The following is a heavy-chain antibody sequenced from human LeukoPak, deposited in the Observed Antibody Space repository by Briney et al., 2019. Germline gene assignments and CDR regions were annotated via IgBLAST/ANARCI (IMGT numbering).Heavy chain of an antibody. J-gene: IGHJ4*02. CDR2: ISSSSSYI. Sequence: TFXXXSMNWVXQXPGKGLEWVSSISSSSSYIYYADSVKGRFTISRDNAKNSLYLQMNSLRAEDTAVYYCAKFRILTTVTNPFDYWGQGTLVTVSS. CDR3: AKFRILTTVTNPFDY. D-gene: IGHD4-17*01. CDR1: TFXXXS. V-gene: IGHV3-21*01.